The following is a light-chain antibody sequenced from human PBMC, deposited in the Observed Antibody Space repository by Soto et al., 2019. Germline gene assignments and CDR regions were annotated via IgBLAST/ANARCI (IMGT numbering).Light chain of an antibody. J-gene: IGKJ4*01. Sequence: AIRMTQSPSSFSASTGDRVTITCRASQGISSYLAWYKQKPGKAPKLLIYTASTLQSGVPSRLSGSGSGTDFTLTISCLQSEDFATYYCQQYYSYPALTFGGGTKVEIK. CDR1: QGISSY. CDR3: QQYYSYPALT. V-gene: IGKV1-8*01. CDR2: TAS.